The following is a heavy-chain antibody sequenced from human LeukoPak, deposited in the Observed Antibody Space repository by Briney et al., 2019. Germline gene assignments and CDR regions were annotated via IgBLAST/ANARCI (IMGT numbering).Heavy chain of an antibody. CDR3: ARGGESSVWGRWFDP. J-gene: IGHJ5*02. CDR2: INPSAGTT. V-gene: IGHV1-46*01. Sequence: VASVKVSCKASGYTFISYYVHWVRQAPGQGLEWMGIINPSAGTTSYAQKFQGRVTMTRDTSTSTVYMELSSLRSEDTAMYYCARGGESSVWGRWFDPWGQGTLVTVSS. CDR1: GYTFISYY. D-gene: IGHD6-19*01.